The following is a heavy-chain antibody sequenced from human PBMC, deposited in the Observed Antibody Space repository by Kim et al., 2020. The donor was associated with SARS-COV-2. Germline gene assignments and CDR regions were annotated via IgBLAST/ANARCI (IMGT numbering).Heavy chain of an antibody. CDR1: GYSFTSYW. D-gene: IGHD3-22*01. CDR2: IYPGDSDT. Sequence: GESLKISCKGSGYSFTSYWIGWVRQMPGKGLEWMGIIYPGDSDTRYSPFFQGQVTISADESISTAYLQWSSLKASDTAMYYCATSGRDYYDSSGYLGYWGQGTLVTVSS. J-gene: IGHJ4*02. V-gene: IGHV5-51*01. CDR3: ATSGRDYYDSSGYLGY.